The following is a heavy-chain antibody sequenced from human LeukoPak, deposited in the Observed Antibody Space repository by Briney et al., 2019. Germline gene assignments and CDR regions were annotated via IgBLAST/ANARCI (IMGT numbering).Heavy chain of an antibody. Sequence: PSETLSLTCTVSGDSISSSSYYWGWIRQPPGKGLEWIGSFSYSGSTYYNPSLKSRVTISVDTSKNQFSLKLSSVTAADTAVYYCARDRTVVVVVAATQAHWFDPWGQGTLVTVS. CDR1: GDSISSSSYY. CDR2: FSYSGST. CDR3: ARDRTVVVVVAATQAHWFDP. J-gene: IGHJ5*02. V-gene: IGHV4-39*07. D-gene: IGHD2-15*01.